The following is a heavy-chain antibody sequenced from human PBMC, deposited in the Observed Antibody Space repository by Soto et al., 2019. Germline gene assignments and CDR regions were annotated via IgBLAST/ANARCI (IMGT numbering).Heavy chain of an antibody. V-gene: IGHV4-61*01. Sequence: QVQLRESGPGLVKPSETLSLTCTVSGGSVSSGSYYWSWIRQPPGKGLEWIGYIYYSGSTNYNPSLKSRVTISVDTSKNQFSLKLSSVTAADTAVYYCARDPHSLGWFDPWGQGTLVTVSS. J-gene: IGHJ5*02. D-gene: IGHD4-4*01. CDR1: GGSVSSGSYY. CDR2: IYYSGST. CDR3: ARDPHSLGWFDP.